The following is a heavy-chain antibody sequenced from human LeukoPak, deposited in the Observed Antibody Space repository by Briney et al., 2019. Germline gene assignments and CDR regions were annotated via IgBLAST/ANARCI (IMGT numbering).Heavy chain of an antibody. CDR1: GGTFSSYA. CDR2: IIPIFGTA. CDR3: ARDGRHSSSSWGDAFDI. J-gene: IGHJ3*02. D-gene: IGHD6-13*01. V-gene: IGHV1-69*13. Sequence: SVKVSCKASGGTFSSYAISWVRQAPGQGLEWMGGIIPIFGTANYAQKFQGRVTITADESTSTAYMELSSLRSEDTAVYYCARDGRHSSSSWGDAFDIWGQGTMVTVSS.